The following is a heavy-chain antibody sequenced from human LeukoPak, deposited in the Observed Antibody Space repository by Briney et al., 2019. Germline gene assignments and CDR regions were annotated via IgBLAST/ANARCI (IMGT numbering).Heavy chain of an antibody. V-gene: IGHV3-30-3*01. CDR3: AREWVNCYGSGTVEGYGMDV. D-gene: IGHD3-10*01. J-gene: IGHJ6*02. CDR2: ISYDGSNK. Sequence: GGSLRLSCAASGFTFSSYAMHWVRQAPGKGLEWVAVISYDGSNKYYADSVKGRFTISRDNSKNTLYLQMNSLRAEDTAVYYCAREWVNCYGSGTVEGYGMDVWGQGTTVTVSS. CDR1: GFTFSSYA.